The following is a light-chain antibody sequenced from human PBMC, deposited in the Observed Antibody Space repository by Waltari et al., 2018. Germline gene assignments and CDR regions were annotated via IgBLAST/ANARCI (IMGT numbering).Light chain of an antibody. CDR2: DVN. CDR3: SSYTSGSTLVI. Sequence: QSALTQPASVSGSPGQSITISCTGTSSDVGGYKYVSWYQQYPGKAPKLMISDVNHRPYGVSDRFAGSKSGNTASLTISGLQAEDEADYYCSSYTSGSTLVIFGGGTKLTVL. J-gene: IGLJ2*01. CDR1: SSDVGGYKY. V-gene: IGLV2-14*01.